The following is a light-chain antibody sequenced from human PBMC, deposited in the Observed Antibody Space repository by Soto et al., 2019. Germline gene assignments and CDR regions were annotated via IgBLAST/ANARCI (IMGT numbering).Light chain of an antibody. V-gene: IGKV1-27*01. J-gene: IGKJ4*01. CDR1: QAICVY. Sequence: IQVTPSPSPLSASLGDRVTNTCRAKQAICVYLAWFQQQPGRVPKLLIYAASALQSGVSSRFSGSGSGTDFTLTISSLQPEDIATYYCQKYNSAPLTFGGGTKVDIK. CDR3: QKYNSAPLT. CDR2: AAS.